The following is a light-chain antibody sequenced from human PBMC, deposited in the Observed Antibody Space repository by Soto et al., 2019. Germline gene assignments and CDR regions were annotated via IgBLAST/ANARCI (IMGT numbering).Light chain of an antibody. CDR2: AAS. V-gene: IGKV1-39*01. J-gene: IGKJ1*01. CDR3: LQDINYPWT. CDR1: QSISSN. Sequence: DIQMTQSPSSLSASVGDRVTITCRASQSISSNLNWYQQKPGKAPKLLIYAASNLQSGVPSTFSGSGSGTDFTLTISSLQPEDSATYYCLQDINYPWTFGQGTKVDIK.